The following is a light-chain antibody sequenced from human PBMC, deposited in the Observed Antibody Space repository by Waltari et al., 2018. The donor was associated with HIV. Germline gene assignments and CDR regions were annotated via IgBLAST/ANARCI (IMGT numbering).Light chain of an antibody. J-gene: IGLJ3*02. CDR2: DVS. CDR3: SSFTSGTTCV. Sequence: QSALTQPASVSGSPGQSITISCTGTSSDIGGYDHVCWYQQHPGRAPKLKIYDVSNRPSGVSDRFSGSKSGNTASLTISGRQTEDEADYYCSSFTSGTTCVFGGGTKVTVL. CDR1: SSDIGGYDH. V-gene: IGLV2-14*03.